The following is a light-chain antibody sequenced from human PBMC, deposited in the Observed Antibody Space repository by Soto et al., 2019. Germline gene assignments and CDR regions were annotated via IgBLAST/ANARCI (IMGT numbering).Light chain of an antibody. V-gene: IGKV3-20*01. Sequence: EIVLTQSPGTLSLSPGEGATLSCRASQSLSSSYLAWYQQKPGQAPRLLIYGASNRATGIPDRFSGSGSGTDFTVTISRLEPEDFAVYYCQQYGSSPLTFGGGTKVEIK. J-gene: IGKJ4*01. CDR3: QQYGSSPLT. CDR1: QSLSSSY. CDR2: GAS.